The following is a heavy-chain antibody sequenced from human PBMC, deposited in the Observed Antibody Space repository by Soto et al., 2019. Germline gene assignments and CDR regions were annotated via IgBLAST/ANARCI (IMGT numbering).Heavy chain of an antibody. CDR3: ARGAITMIVVVIPDAFDI. CDR2: IYPGDSDT. J-gene: IGHJ3*02. Sequence: PGESLQISCKGSGYSFTSYWIGWVRQMPGKGLEWMGIIYPGDSDTRYSPSFQGQVTISADKSISTAHLQWSSLKASDTAMYYCARGAITMIVVVIPDAFDIWGQGTMVTVSS. D-gene: IGHD3-22*01. V-gene: IGHV5-51*01. CDR1: GYSFTSYW.